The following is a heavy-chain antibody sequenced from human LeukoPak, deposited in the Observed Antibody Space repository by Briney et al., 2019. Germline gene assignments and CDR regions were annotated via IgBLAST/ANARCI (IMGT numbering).Heavy chain of an antibody. Sequence: GRSLRLSCAASGFTFSSYGMHWVRQAPGKGLEWVSYISSSGSTIYYADSVKGRFTISRDNAKNSLYLQMNSLRAEDTAVYYCARVPRWYVIDYWGQGTLVTVSS. CDR1: GFTFSSYG. J-gene: IGHJ4*02. CDR2: ISSSGSTI. CDR3: ARVPRWYVIDY. V-gene: IGHV3-48*03. D-gene: IGHD4-23*01.